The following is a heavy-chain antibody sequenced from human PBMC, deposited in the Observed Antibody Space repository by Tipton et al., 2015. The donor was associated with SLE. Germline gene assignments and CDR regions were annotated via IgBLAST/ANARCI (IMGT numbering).Heavy chain of an antibody. Sequence: TLSLTCTVSGGSISSSSYYWGWIRQPPGKGLEWIGSIYYSGSTYYNPSLKSRVTISVDTSKNQFSLKLSSVTAADTAVYYCARQLLDGFLEGGWGQGTLVTVSS. CDR1: GGSISSSSYY. CDR2: IYYSGST. CDR3: ARQLLDGFLEGG. J-gene: IGHJ4*02. V-gene: IGHV4-39*01. D-gene: IGHD3-3*01.